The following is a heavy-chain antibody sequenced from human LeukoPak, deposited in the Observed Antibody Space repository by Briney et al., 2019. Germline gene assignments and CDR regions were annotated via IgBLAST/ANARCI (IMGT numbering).Heavy chain of an antibody. J-gene: IGHJ4*02. CDR3: AKDIRSAQQWLGIDY. CDR1: GFTFDDYA. CDR2: ISGDGGST. Sequence: PGGSLRLSCAASGFTFDDYAMHWVRQAPGKGLEWVSLISGDGGSTYYGDSVKGRFTISRDNSKNSLFLQMNSLRTEDTAFYYCAKDIRSAQQWLGIDYWGQGTLVTVSS. D-gene: IGHD6-19*01. V-gene: IGHV3-43*02.